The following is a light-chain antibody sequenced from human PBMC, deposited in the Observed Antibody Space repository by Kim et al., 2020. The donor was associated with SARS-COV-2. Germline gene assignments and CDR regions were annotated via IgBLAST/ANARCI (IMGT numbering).Light chain of an antibody. CDR1: QGIRTY. Sequence: IQLTQSPPSLSASVGDRVTITCRASQGIRTYLAWYQQKPGKAPKLLICDASTLESGVPSRFSGSGSGTDFTLTISSLQPEDSATYYCQQVKSYPITFGGGTKLDIK. CDR3: QQVKSYPIT. J-gene: IGKJ4*01. CDR2: DAS. V-gene: IGKV1-13*02.